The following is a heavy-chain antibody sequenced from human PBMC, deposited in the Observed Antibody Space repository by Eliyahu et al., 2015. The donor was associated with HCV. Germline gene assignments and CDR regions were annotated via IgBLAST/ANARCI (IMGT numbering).Heavy chain of an antibody. D-gene: IGHD3-22*01. CDR1: GFTFDDFA. CDR2: XSWNSGNV. V-gene: IGHV3-9*01. Sequence: EVQLVESGGGLVQPGTSLRLSCEGSGFTFDDFAMXWVRQIPGKGLGWVSGXSWNSGNVGYADSVKGRFIISRDNAKKSLYLEMNSLKPEDTAFYFCAKDIKENYFDSSGFFTNAFDMWGQGTMVTVSS. CDR3: AKDIKENYFDSSGFFTNAFDM. J-gene: IGHJ3*02.